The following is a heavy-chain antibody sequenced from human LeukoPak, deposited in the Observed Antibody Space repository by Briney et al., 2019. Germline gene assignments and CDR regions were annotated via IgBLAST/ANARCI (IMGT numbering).Heavy chain of an antibody. V-gene: IGHV4-59*08. CDR3: ARSDRYYYGSDY. J-gene: IGHJ4*02. D-gene: IGHD3-10*01. CDR2: IYYSGTT. CDR1: GGSISTYY. Sequence: SETLSLTCSVSGGSISTYYWSWIRQLPGKGLEWIGYIYYSGTTNYNPSLKSRVTISVDTSKNQFSLELSSVTAADTAIYYCARSDRYYYGSDYWGQGTLVTVSS.